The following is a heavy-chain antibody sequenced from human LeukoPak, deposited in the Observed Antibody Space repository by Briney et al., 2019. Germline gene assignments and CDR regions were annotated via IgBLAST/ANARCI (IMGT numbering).Heavy chain of an antibody. CDR2: IYYSGNT. J-gene: IGHJ4*02. D-gene: IGHD6-6*01. CDR1: GGSISDFY. Sequence: PSETLSLTCTVSGGSISDFYWSWIRQSPGKGLEWIGNIYYSGNTYYNPSLKSRVTMSVDTSKNQFSLRVNSVTAADTAVYYCAEYTSSSAYFDHWGQGTLVTVSS. CDR3: AEYTSSSAYFDH. V-gene: IGHV4-59*04.